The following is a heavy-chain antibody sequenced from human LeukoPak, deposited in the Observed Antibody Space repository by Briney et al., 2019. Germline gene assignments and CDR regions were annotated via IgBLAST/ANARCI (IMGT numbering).Heavy chain of an antibody. CDR1: GGSFSGYY. D-gene: IGHD2-2*01. J-gene: IGHJ5*02. Sequence: PSETLSLTCAVYGGSFSGYYWSWIRQPPGKGLEWIGEINHSGSTNYNPSLKSRVTISVDTSRNQFSLKLSSVTAADTAVYYCARGQYCSSTSCEGMFDPWGQGTLVTVSS. CDR3: ARGQYCSSTSCEGMFDP. V-gene: IGHV4-34*01. CDR2: INHSGST.